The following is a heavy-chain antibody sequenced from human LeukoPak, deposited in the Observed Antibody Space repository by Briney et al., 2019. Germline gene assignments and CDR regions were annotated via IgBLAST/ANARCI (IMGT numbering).Heavy chain of an antibody. CDR1: GFTFSDYY. Sequence: GGSLRLSCAASGFTFSDYYMSWIRQAPGKGLEWVSYISSSGSTIYYADSVKGRFTISRDNAKNSLYLQMNSLRVEDTAVYYCARDLAWGAFDYWGQGTLVTVSS. CDR2: ISSSGSTI. V-gene: IGHV3-11*01. D-gene: IGHD7-27*01. J-gene: IGHJ4*02. CDR3: ARDLAWGAFDY.